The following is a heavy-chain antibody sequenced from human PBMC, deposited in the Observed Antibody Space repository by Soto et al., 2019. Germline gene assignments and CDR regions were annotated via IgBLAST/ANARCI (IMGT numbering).Heavy chain of an antibody. J-gene: IGHJ3*01. D-gene: IGHD2-21*01. CDR2: IDPSDSYT. CDR1: GYSFTSYW. CDR3: ARRHKSLKLDL. V-gene: IGHV5-10-1*01. Sequence: PGESLKISCKGSGYSFTSYWITWVRQMPGKGLEWMGRIDPSDSYTNYSPSFQGRVTISADKSISTAYLQWNSLKASDTAMYYCARRHKSLKLDLWGQGTMVTVSS.